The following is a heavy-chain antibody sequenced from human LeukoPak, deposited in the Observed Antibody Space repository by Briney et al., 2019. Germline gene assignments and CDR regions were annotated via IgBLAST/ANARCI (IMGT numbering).Heavy chain of an antibody. CDR2: ISSSSSYI. D-gene: IGHD3-10*01. CDR1: GFTFSSYS. CDR3: ARVGGSGFAYYYGMDV. Sequence: GGSLRLSCAASGFTFSSYSMNWVRQAPGKGLEWVSSISSSSSYIYYADSVKGRFTISRDNAKNSLYLQMNSLRAEDTAVYYCARVGGSGFAYYYGMDVWGQGTTVTVSS. V-gene: IGHV3-21*01. J-gene: IGHJ6*02.